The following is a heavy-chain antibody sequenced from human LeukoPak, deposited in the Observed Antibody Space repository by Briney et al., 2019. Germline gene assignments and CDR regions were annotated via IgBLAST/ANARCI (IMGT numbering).Heavy chain of an antibody. J-gene: IGHJ4*02. CDR3: ARGPTLTTDY. V-gene: IGHV4-59*01. CDR1: GGSISSNS. D-gene: IGHD4-17*01. Sequence: PSETLSLTCTVSGGSISSNSWNWIRQPPGKGLEWIGYIYYSGSTYYNPSLKSRVIMAADTSKNQYSLKLSSVTAADTAVYYCARGPTLTTDYWGQGTLVTASS. CDR2: IYYSGST.